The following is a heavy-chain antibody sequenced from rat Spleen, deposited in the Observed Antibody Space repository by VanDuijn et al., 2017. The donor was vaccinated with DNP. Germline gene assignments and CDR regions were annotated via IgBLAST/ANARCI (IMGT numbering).Heavy chain of an antibody. D-gene: IGHD4-3*01. V-gene: IGHV5-20*01. CDR1: GFTFRDHY. J-gene: IGHJ2*01. Sequence: EVQLVESGGGLVQPGRSLKLSCAASGFTFRDHYMAWVRQAPTKGMEWVASFSFDGGTTYYRDAVKGRFTISIDNAKSSLFLQMDSLRSEDTATYYCARLNSGHFDYWGQGVMVPVSS. CDR2: FSFDGGTT. CDR3: ARLNSGHFDY.